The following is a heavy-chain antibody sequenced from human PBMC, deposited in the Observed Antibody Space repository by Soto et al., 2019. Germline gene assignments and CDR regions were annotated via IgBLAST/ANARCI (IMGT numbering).Heavy chain of an antibody. CDR2: IIPIFGTA. V-gene: IGHV1-69*13. J-gene: IGHJ3*02. D-gene: IGHD3-3*01. CDR3: ARGRPTYYHFWSGPYDAFDI. CDR1: GGTFSSYA. Sequence: SVKVSCKASGGTFSSYAISWVRQAPGQGLEWMGGIIPIFGTANYAQKFQGRVTITADESTSTAYMELSSLRSEDTAVYYCARGRPTYYHFWSGPYDAFDIWGQGTMVTVSS.